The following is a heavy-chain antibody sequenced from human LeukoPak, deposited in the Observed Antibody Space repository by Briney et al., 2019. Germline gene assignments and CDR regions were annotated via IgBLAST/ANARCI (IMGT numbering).Heavy chain of an antibody. CDR2: ISGSGGST. Sequence: GGSLRLSCAASGFSFSSYAMSWVRQAPGKGLEWVSDISGSGGSTYYADSVKGRFTISRDNSKNTLYLQMNSLRAEDTAVYYCARDHYGDYAFDYWGQGTLVTVSS. CDR1: GFSFSSYA. J-gene: IGHJ4*02. CDR3: ARDHYGDYAFDY. V-gene: IGHV3-23*01. D-gene: IGHD4-17*01.